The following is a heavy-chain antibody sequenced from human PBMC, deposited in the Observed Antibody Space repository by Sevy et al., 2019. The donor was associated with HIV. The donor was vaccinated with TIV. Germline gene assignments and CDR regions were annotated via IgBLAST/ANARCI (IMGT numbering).Heavy chain of an antibody. CDR1: GFTFSTYG. J-gene: IGHJ4*01. CDR2: IWFDGSNT. V-gene: IGHV3-33*01. CDR3: ARDLEFYDYGDYGPAFMPDY. Sequence: GGSLRLSCAASGFTFSTYGMHWVRQAPGKGLEWVAVIWFDGSNTYYADSVKGRFTISRDIAKNTLHLQMNSLRAEDTAVYYYARDLEFYDYGDYGPAFMPDYWGHGTLVTVSS. D-gene: IGHD4-17*01.